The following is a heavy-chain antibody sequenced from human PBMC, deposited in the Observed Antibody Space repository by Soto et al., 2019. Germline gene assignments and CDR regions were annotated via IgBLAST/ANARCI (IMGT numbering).Heavy chain of an antibody. CDR2: IFWDDDR. V-gene: IGHV2-5*02. D-gene: IGHD4-4*01. J-gene: IGHJ4*02. CDR1: GFSLTTSGVG. CDR3: VHIHREVYTYRSFDY. Sequence: VSGPTLVNPTETLTLTCSFSGFSLTTSGVGVGWIRQPPGKAPEWLALIFWDDDRRYSPALKTRLTITRDISKNQVVLTVTNMDPVDTATYYCVHIHREVYTYRSFDYWGQGTLVTVSS.